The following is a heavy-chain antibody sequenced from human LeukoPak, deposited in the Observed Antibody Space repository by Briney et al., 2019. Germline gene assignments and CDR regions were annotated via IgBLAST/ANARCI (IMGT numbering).Heavy chain of an antibody. D-gene: IGHD3-9*01. CDR3: ARQGYDILTGYIDAFDI. Sequence: PSETLSLTCTVSGGSISSYYWSWIRQPPGEGLEWIGYISYSGSTNYNPSLKSRATISIDTSKNQFSLKLRSVTAADTAIYYCARQGYDILTGYIDAFDIWGQGTMVTVSS. V-gene: IGHV4-59*08. CDR2: ISYSGST. J-gene: IGHJ3*02. CDR1: GGSISSYY.